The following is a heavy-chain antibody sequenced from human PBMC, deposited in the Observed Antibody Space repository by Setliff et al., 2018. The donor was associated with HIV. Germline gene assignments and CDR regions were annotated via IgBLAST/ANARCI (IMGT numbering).Heavy chain of an antibody. Sequence: GGSLRLSCAASEFTFSIYTMNWVRQAPGKGLEWVASISSSSSYIYYADSVKGRFTISRDNAKDSLYLQMNSLRAEDTAVYYCENPGWDCSVGSCYEGGGYWGQGTLVTVSS. V-gene: IGHV3-21*01. CDR3: ENPGWDCSVGSCYEGGGY. J-gene: IGHJ4*02. CDR2: ISSSSSYI. CDR1: EFTFSIYT. D-gene: IGHD2-15*01.